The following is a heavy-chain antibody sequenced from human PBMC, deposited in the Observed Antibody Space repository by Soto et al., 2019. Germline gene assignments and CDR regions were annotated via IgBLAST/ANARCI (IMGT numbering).Heavy chain of an antibody. J-gene: IGHJ4*02. D-gene: IGHD4-17*01. V-gene: IGHV3-53*04. CDR3: ARVYGDYGGFFEY. CDR2: IYSGGYT. CDR1: GFTFSSYG. Sequence: GGSLRLSCAASGFTFSSYGMHWVRQVPGKRLEWVSVIYSGGYTHYADSVKGRFTISRHNIKNTLYLQMNSLRAEDTAVYYCARVYGDYGGFFEYWGQGTQVTVSS.